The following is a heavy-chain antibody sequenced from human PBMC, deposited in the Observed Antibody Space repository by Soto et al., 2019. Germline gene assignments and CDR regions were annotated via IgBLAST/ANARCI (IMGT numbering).Heavy chain of an antibody. CDR1: GGSISSSSYY. J-gene: IGHJ4*02. CDR2: IYYSGST. V-gene: IGHV4-39*07. CDR3: ARSARDYYEF. Sequence: SETLSLTCTVSGGSISSSSYYWGWIRQPPGKGLEWIGYIYYSGSTNYNPSLKSRVTISLDTSKDQFSLQLTSLTAADTAVYYCARSARDYYEFWGQGTLVTVSS.